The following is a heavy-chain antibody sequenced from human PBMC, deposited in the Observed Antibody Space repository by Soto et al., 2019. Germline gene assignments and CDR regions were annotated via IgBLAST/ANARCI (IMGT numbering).Heavy chain of an antibody. CDR2: INSDGSST. CDR1: VFTFSSYW. J-gene: IGHJ3*02. D-gene: IGHD3-3*01. V-gene: IGHV3-74*01. CDR3: ARDDRFWVWAFDI. Sequence: GSRRLSCAASVFTFSSYWMHWVRQAPGKGLVWVSRINSDGSSTSYADSVKGRFTISRDNAKNTLYLQMNSLRAEDTAVYYCARDDRFWVWAFDIWGQGTMVTVSS.